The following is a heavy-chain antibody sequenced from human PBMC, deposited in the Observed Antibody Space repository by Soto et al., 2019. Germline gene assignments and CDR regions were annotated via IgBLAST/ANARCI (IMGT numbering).Heavy chain of an antibody. J-gene: IGHJ4*02. CDR1: GFTFSGYE. D-gene: IGHD6-13*01. CDR2: ISDNGRTI. CDR3: ARDGPAADFDY. V-gene: IGHV3-48*03. Sequence: EVRLVESGGGLVQPGGTLRLSCAASGFTFSGYEMNWVRQAPGKGLEWISYISDNGRTIDYADSVKGRFTISRDNAKNSLYLQMNSLRAEDTAVYYCARDGPAADFDYWGQGSLVTVSS.